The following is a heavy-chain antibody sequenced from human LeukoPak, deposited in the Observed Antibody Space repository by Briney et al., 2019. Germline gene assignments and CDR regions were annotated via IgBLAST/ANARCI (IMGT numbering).Heavy chain of an antibody. CDR3: ARAGVRTYFVS. D-gene: IGHD2-8*01. V-gene: IGHV3-72*01. J-gene: IGHJ4*02. Sequence: GGSLRLSCAVFGFTFSDYYMDWVRQAPGKGLEWVGRSRNKANSYTTEYAASVKGRFTISRDESKNSLYLQMNSLKTEDTALYHCARAGVRTYFVSWGQGTLVTVSS. CDR1: GFTFSDYY. CDR2: SRNKANSYTT.